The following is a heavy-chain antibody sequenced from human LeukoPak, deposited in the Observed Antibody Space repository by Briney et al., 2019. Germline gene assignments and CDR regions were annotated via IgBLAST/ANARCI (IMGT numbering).Heavy chain of an antibody. V-gene: IGHV3-11*01. Sequence: GGSLRLSCAASGFTFSDYYMSWIRQAPGKGLEWVSYISSSGSTIYYADSVKGRFTISRDNAKNSLYLQMNSLRAEDTALYYCARDLGQSSGWYREFDYWGQGTLVTVSS. CDR2: ISSSGSTI. CDR1: GFTFSDYY. J-gene: IGHJ4*02. D-gene: IGHD6-19*01. CDR3: ARDLGQSSGWYREFDY.